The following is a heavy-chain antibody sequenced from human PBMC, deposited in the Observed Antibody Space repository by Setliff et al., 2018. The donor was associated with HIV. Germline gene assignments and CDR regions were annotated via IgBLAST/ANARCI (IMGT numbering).Heavy chain of an antibody. D-gene: IGHD3-10*01. CDR2: IYYSGST. Sequence: PSETLSLTCNVSGGSIRSNSYYWGWIRQPPGKRLEWIGSIYYSGSTYYNPSLKSRVTISVDTSKNQFYLRLSSVTAADTAVYYCARHGSNWFDPWGQGTQVTVSS. J-gene: IGHJ5*02. CDR3: ARHGSNWFDP. V-gene: IGHV4-39*01. CDR1: GGSIRSNSYY.